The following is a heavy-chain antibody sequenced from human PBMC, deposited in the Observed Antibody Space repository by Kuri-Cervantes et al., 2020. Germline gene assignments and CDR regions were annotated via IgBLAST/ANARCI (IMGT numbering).Heavy chain of an antibody. CDR1: GFTFSDHY. V-gene: IGHV3-72*01. J-gene: IGHJ4*02. Sequence: GGSLRLSCAASGFTFSDHYMDWVRQAPGKGLEWVGRTRNKPNTYTALYAASVKGRFTISRDDSKGVAYLQMNSLTTEDTAVYYCTRDDESWGQGTLVTVSS. CDR2: TRNKPNTYTA. CDR3: TRDDES.